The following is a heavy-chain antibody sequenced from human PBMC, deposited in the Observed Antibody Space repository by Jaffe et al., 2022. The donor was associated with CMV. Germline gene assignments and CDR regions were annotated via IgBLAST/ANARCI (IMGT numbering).Heavy chain of an antibody. V-gene: IGHV3-23*01. J-gene: IGHJ5*02. CDR3: AKDLSA. Sequence: EVQLLQSGGGLIQPGGSRRLSCAASGFTFNSYAMSWVRQAPGKGLEWISAISAGGDLAYYADSVKGRFTISKDHSKSTLYLQLNSLTAEDTAVYYCAKDLSAWGQGTLVTVSS. CDR1: GFTFNSYA. CDR2: ISAGGDLA.